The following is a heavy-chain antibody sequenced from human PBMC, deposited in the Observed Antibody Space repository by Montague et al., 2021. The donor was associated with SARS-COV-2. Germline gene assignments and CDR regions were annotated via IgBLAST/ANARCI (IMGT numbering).Heavy chain of an antibody. CDR3: ARAYGDYILLFYYYYGMDV. J-gene: IGHJ6*02. CDR1: GGSISTIVNF. V-gene: IGHV4-39*01. CDR2: ISYTGST. Sequence: SETLSLTCTFSGGSISTIVNFWGWIRQPPGKGLEWIGSISYTGSTYHNPSLKSRVTMSVDTSKNQFSLKLNSVTAADTAVYYCARAYGDYILLFYYYYGMDVWGQGTTVTVSS. D-gene: IGHD4-17*01.